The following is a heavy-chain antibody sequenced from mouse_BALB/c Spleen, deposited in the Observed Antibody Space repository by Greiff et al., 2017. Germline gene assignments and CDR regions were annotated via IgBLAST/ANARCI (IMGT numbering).Heavy chain of an antibody. D-gene: IGHD1-1*01. J-gene: IGHJ4*01. Sequence: DVQLQESGPGLVKPSQSLSLTCTVTGYSITSDYAWNWIRQFPGNKLEWMGYISYSGSTSYNPSLKSRISITRDTSKNQFFLQLNSVTTEDTATYYCARCAGSSSYYYAMDYWGQGTSVTVSS. CDR3: ARCAGSSSYYYAMDY. V-gene: IGHV3-2*02. CDR2: ISYSGST. CDR1: GYSITSDYA.